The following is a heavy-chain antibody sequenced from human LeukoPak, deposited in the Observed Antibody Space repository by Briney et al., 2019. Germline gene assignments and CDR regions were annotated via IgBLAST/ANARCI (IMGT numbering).Heavy chain of an antibody. J-gene: IGHJ4*02. D-gene: IGHD6-13*01. V-gene: IGHV3-30*18. CDR3: AKDIAAAGTSPTYYFDY. CDR2: ISYDGSNK. CDR1: GFTFSSYG. Sequence: GGSLRLSCAASGFTFSSYGMHWVRQAPGKGLEWVAVISYDGSNKYYADSVKGRFTISRDNSKNTLYLQMNSLRAEDTAVYYCAKDIAAAGTSPTYYFDYWGQGTLVTVSS.